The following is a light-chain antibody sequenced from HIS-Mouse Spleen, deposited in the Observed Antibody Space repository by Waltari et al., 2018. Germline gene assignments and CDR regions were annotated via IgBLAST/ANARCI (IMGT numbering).Light chain of an antibody. CDR1: KLGDKY. CDR3: QAWDSSYSV. J-gene: IGLJ2*01. V-gene: IGLV3-1*01. Sequence: SYELTQPPSVSVSPGQTASIPCSGDKLGDKYACWYQQKPGQSPVLVIYQDSKWPSGIPERFSGSNSGNTATLTISGTQAMDEADYYCQAWDSSYSVFGGGTKLTVL. CDR2: QDS.